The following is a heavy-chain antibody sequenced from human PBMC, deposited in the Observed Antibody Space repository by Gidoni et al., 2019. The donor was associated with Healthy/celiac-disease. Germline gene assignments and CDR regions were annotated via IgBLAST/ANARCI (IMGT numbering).Heavy chain of an antibody. CDR2: IWHDGGNK. Sequence: VQLVESGGGVVQPGRSLRLSCVVSGITFSNYGMHWVRQAPGKGLEWVAVIWHDGGNKYYADSVKGRFTISRDNSKNTLYLQMNSLRAEDTAVYYCARDYYYYGMDVWGQGTTVSVSS. CDR3: ARDYYYYGMDV. V-gene: IGHV3-33*01. CDR1: GITFSNYG. J-gene: IGHJ6*02.